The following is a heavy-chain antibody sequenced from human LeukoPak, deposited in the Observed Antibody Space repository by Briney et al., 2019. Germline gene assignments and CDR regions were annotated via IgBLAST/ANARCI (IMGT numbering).Heavy chain of an antibody. Sequence: SETLSLTCTVSGGSISSSSYYWGWIRQPPGMGLEWIGRIYYSGSTYYNPSLKSRVTISVDTSKNQFSLKLSSVTAADTAVYYCARERRITMIRARRAFDIWGQGTMVTVSS. V-gene: IGHV4-39*07. CDR3: ARERRITMIRARRAFDI. D-gene: IGHD3-22*01. J-gene: IGHJ3*02. CDR2: IYYSGST. CDR1: GGSISSSSYY.